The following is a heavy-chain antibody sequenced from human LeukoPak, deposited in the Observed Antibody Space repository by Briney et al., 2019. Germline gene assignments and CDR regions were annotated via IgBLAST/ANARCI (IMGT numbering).Heavy chain of an antibody. V-gene: IGHV3-9*01. CDR2: ITWNRDKI. J-gene: IGHJ6*02. Sequence: GGSLRLSCTVSGFTFDDYAMHWVRHTPGKGLEWVSGITWNRDKIGYGDSVKGRFTISRDNVRNVLYLQMNSLRPEDTALYYCAKDLGSAITSALVLDVWGQGTTVIVS. D-gene: IGHD2-15*01. CDR1: GFTFDDYA. CDR3: AKDLGSAITSALVLDV.